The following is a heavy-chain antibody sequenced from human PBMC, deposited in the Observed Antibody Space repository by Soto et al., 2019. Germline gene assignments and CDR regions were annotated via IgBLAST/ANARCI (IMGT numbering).Heavy chain of an antibody. CDR2: INHSGST. V-gene: IGHV4-34*01. D-gene: IGHD2-8*01. CDR3: ARAPSCTNGVCYEFDD. J-gene: IGHJ4*02. Sequence: PSETLSLTCAVYGGSFSGYYWSWIRQPPGKGLEWIGEINHSGSTNYNPSLKSRVTISVDTSKNQFSLKLSSVTAADTAVYYCARAPSCTNGVCYEFDDWGQGTLVTVSS. CDR1: GGSFSGYY.